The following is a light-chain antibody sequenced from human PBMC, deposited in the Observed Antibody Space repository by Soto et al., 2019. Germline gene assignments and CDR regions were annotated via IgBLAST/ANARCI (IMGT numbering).Light chain of an antibody. V-gene: IGKV3-11*01. J-gene: IGKJ4*01. CDR2: DAS. CDR3: QQRNLGLT. CDR1: QSVRNY. Sequence: EIVMTQSPATLSLSPGGRATLSCRASQSVRNYLTWYQQKPGQPPRLLIYDASNRATGIPARFSGSGSGTDFTLTISSLEPDDFAVYYCQQRNLGLTSGGGTKV.